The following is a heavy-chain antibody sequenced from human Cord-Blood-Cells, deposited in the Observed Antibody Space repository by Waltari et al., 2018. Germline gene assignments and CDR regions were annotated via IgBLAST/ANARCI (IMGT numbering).Heavy chain of an antibody. V-gene: IGHV1-69*01. CDR1: GGTFSSYA. CDR3: ARGSQSSGWLEGGNY. J-gene: IGHJ4*02. D-gene: IGHD6-19*01. CDR2: VSTIFSTA. Sequence: QVQLVQSGAEVKKPGSSVKVSCKASGGTFSSYAISWVRQAPGQGLEWGGGVSTIFSTANSAKKFQGRVTITADESTSTAYMELSSLRSEDTAVYYCARGSQSSGWLEGGNYWGQGTLVTVSS.